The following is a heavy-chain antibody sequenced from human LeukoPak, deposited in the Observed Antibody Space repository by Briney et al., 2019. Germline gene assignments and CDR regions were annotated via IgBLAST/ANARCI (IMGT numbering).Heavy chain of an antibody. CDR3: ARSSGGQPDP. D-gene: IGHD2-15*01. Sequence: SQTLSLTCTVSSVSVTIGAYYWSWIRQLPGKGLEWIGYIYYTGRTEYNPSLESRVTISLDTSKNQFSLRLSSVTAADTAVDYCARSSGGQPDPWGQGTLVTVSS. CDR1: SVSVTIGAYY. J-gene: IGHJ5*02. V-gene: IGHV4-31*03. CDR2: IYYTGRT.